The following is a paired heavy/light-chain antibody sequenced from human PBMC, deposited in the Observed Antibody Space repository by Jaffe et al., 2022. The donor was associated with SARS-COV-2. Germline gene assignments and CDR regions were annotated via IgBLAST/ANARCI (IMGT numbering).Light chain of an antibody. CDR3: AAWDDSLSGVV. CDR2: RND. J-gene: IGLJ3*02. Sequence: QSVLTQPPSVSGTPGQRVTISCSGSGSNIGSNYVFWYQQLPRTAPKLLIYRNDQRPSGVPDRFSGSKSGTSASLAISGLRSEDEADYYCAAWDDSLSGVVFGGGTKLTVL. CDR1: GSNIGSNY. V-gene: IGLV1-47*01.
Heavy chain of an antibody. D-gene: IGHD1-26*01. CDR2: IYYSGNT. J-gene: IGHJ4*02. CDR3: ARLTGWELIY. V-gene: IGHV4-39*01. Sequence: QLQLQESGPGLVKPSETLSLTCTVFGGSISRSSYYWGWIRQPPGKGLQWIGTIYYSGNTFYNPSLKSRLTISVDTSKNQFSVNLSSVTAADTAVYYCARLTGWELIYWGQGTLVTVSS. CDR1: GGSISRSSYY.